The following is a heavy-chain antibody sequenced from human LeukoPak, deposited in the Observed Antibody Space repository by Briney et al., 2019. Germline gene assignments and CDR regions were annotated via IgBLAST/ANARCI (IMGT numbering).Heavy chain of an antibody. CDR2: INPNSGGT. V-gene: IGHV1-2*02. D-gene: IGHD2-2*01. CDR3: ARDFYTGVVVPVNWFDP. J-gene: IGHJ5*02. Sequence: ASVKVSCKASGFTFTGYYMHWVRQAPGQGLEWMGWINPNSGGTNYAQKLQGRVTMTTDTSTSTAYMELRSLRSDDTAVYYCARDFYTGVVVPVNWFDPWGQGTLVTVSS. CDR1: GFTFTGYY.